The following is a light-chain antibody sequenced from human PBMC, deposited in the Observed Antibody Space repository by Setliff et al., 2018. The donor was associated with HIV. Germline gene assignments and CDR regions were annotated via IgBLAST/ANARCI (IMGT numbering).Light chain of an antibody. J-gene: IGLJ2*01. CDR1: NIGSKS. Sequence: YELTQPPSVSVAPGKTARITCGGNNIGSKSVHWYQQKAGQAPVLVVYDDRDRPSGIPERFSGSTSGNTATLTLSRVEAGDEADYYCQVWDSTSEIVFGGGTKVTVL. CDR3: QVWDSTSEIV. V-gene: IGLV3-21*03. CDR2: DDR.